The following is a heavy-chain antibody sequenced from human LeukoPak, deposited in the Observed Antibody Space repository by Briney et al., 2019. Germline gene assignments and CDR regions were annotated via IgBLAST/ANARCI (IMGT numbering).Heavy chain of an antibody. CDR3: ATEDDSSACTV. V-gene: IGHV3-21*01. CDR1: GFTFSSYS. Sequence: GGSLRLSCAASGFTFSSYSMNWVRQAPGKGLEWVSSISSSSSYIYYADSVKGRFTISRDNAKNSLYLQMHSMRAQDTAVYYCATEDDSSACTVWGQGTTVTVSS. D-gene: IGHD3-22*01. J-gene: IGHJ6*02. CDR2: ISSSSSYI.